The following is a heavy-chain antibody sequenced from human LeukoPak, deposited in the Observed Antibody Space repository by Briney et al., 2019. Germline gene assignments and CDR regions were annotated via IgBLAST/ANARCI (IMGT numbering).Heavy chain of an antibody. V-gene: IGHV1-18*01. CDR2: ISAYNGNE. CDR1: GYTFTSHG. Sequence: GASVKVSCKASGYTFTSHGISWVRQAPGQGLEWMGWISAYNGNEDYAQKLQGRVNMTTDTSRSTANMEVSILIYDHKAVYSVARVVGITMYKWGQGTLVNVPS. J-gene: IGHJ4*02. CDR3: ARVVGITMYK. D-gene: IGHD3-3*01.